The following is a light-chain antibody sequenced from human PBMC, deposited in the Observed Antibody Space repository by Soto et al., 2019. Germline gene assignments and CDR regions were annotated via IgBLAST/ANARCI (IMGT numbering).Light chain of an antibody. CDR3: HQYGVSPKT. J-gene: IGKJ1*01. Sequence: EIVLTQSPGAMSLSPGERATLSCRSSQSISANYLAWYQQKPGQAPRLLIYGASIRATGIPDRFAGSGSGPDFTLTISRLEPEDFAVYYCHQYGVSPKTFGQGTKVDIK. V-gene: IGKV3-20*01. CDR1: QSISANY. CDR2: GAS.